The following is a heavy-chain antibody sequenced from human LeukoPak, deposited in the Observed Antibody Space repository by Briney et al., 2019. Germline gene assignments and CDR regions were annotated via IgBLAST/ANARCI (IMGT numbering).Heavy chain of an antibody. CDR1: GFTVSSNY. CDR3: ARAHGGFWSGYHFDY. J-gene: IGHJ4*02. D-gene: IGHD3-3*01. V-gene: IGHV3-66*02. Sequence: GGSLRLSCAASGFTVSSNYMSWIRQAPGKGLESLTDIYSGGSTYYADSVKGRFTISRDNSKNTLYLQMNSLRAEDTAVYYCARAHGGFWSGYHFDYWGQGTLVTVSS. CDR2: IYSGGST.